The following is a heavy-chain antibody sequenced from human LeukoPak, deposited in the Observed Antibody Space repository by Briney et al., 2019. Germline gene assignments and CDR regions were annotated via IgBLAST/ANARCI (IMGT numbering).Heavy chain of an antibody. V-gene: IGHV3-7*01. CDR1: GFTFSSYG. J-gene: IGHJ4*02. CDR2: IKEDGTEI. D-gene: IGHD3-3*01. Sequence: GGSLRLSCAASGFTFSSYGMHWVRQAPGKGLEWVANIKEDGTEIYYVDSVKGRFTVSRDNANNSLYLQMNSLRVEDTGIYYCASSSWSGFDSWGQGTPVTVSP. CDR3: ASSSWSGFDS.